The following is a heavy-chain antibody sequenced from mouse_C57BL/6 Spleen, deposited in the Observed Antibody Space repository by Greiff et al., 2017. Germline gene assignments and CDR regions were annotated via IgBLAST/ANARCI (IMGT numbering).Heavy chain of an antibody. D-gene: IGHD4-1*01. J-gene: IGHJ2*01. CDR3: ARSWDVGY. CDR1: GYTFTSYW. CDR2: IHPNSGST. Sequence: VQLQQPGAELVKPGASVQLSCKASGYTFTSYWMHWVKQRPGQGLEWIGMIHPNSGSTNYNEKFKSKATLTVDKSSSTAYMQLSSLTSEDAAVYYCARSWDVGYWGQGTTLTVSS. V-gene: IGHV1-64*01.